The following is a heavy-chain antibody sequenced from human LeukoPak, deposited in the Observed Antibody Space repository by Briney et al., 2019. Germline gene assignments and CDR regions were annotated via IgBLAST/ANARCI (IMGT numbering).Heavy chain of an antibody. D-gene: IGHD3-10*01. CDR2: IYYSGST. CDR3: ARKGNYYYYMDV. V-gene: IGHV4-59*01. J-gene: IGHJ6*03. Sequence: SETLSLTCTVSAGSISSYYWSWIRQPPGKGLEWIGYIYYSGSTTYNPSLKSRVTISVDTSKNQFSLKLSSVTAADTAVYYCARKGNYYYYMDVWGKGTTVTVSS. CDR1: AGSISSYY.